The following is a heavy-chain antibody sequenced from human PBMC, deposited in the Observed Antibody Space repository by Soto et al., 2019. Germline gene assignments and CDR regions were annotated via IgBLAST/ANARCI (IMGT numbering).Heavy chain of an antibody. V-gene: IGHV3-23*01. CDR1: GFTFSSYA. CDR3: AKDYRFNYYDSSGPSHFDY. CDR2: ISGSGGST. Sequence: GGSLRLSCAASGFTFSSYAMSWVRQAPGKGLEWVSAISGSGGSTYYADSVKGRFTISRDNSKNTLYLQMNSLRAEDTAVYYCAKDYRFNYYDSSGPSHFDYWGQGTLVTVSS. D-gene: IGHD3-22*01. J-gene: IGHJ4*02.